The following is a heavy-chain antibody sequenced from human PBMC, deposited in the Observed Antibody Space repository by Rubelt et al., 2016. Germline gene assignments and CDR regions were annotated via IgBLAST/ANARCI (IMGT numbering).Heavy chain of an antibody. CDR3: ARWGRGYY. V-gene: IGHV4-59*12. D-gene: IGHD6-13*01. Sequence: QVQLQASGPGLVKPSETLSLTCTVPGGSISSYYWSWIRQPPGKGLEWIGSIFFRGSTYYNPALKSRVTISVDTSKNQFSLKLGSVTAAYTAVYYCARWGRGYYWGQGTLVTVSS. CDR1: GGSISSYY. CDR2: IFFRGST. J-gene: IGHJ4*02.